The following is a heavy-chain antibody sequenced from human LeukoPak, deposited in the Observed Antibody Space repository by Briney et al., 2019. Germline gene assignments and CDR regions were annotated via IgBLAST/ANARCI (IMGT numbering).Heavy chain of an antibody. J-gene: IGHJ4*02. CDR2: ISGSGGST. CDR1: GFTFSTYA. V-gene: IGHV3-23*01. Sequence: GSLRLSCAASGFTFSTYAMSWVRQAPGKGLEWVSAISGSGGSTYYADSAKGRFTISRDNSKNTLYLQMNSLRAEDTAVYYCAKHGRTSTGCYLNYWGQGTLVTVSS. CDR3: AKHGRTSTGCYLNY. D-gene: IGHD2-2*01.